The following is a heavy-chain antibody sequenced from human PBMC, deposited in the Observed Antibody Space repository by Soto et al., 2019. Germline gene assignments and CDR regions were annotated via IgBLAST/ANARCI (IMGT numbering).Heavy chain of an antibody. D-gene: IGHD3-3*02. J-gene: IGHJ3*01. V-gene: IGHV3-30*14. CDR1: GFTFTDYV. CDR2: MTYDGATE. Sequence: QVYVVESGGGVVQPGRSLRLSCAASGFTFTDYVIHWVRQPAGKGLEWVASMTYDGATEYYADSVKGRFTMFRDNSKRTVSLQMNSLTPEDTAVYYCARVRLSIAVNDALDVWGQGTTVTVSS. CDR3: ARVRLSIAVNDALDV.